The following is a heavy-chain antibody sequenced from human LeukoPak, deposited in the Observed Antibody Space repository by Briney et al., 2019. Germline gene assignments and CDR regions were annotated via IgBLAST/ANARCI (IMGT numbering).Heavy chain of an antibody. Sequence: GGSLRLSCAASGFTFSSYAMSWVRQAPGKGLEWVSGISGSGGTTYYADSVKGRFTISRDNSKNTLYLQMNSLRAEHRAMYYCAKGGLGSGKTFDSWGQGTLVTVSS. CDR1: GFTFSSYA. CDR2: ISGSGGTT. V-gene: IGHV3-23*01. J-gene: IGHJ4*02. D-gene: IGHD3-10*01. CDR3: AKGGLGSGKTFDS.